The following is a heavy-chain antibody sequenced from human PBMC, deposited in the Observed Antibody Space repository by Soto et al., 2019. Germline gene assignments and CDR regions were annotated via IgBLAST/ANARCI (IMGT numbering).Heavy chain of an antibody. CDR2: IYNGGSA. V-gene: IGHV4-59*01. Sequence: AGTLSRTCTVSGCAISDYHWSWVRQPPGKALQLIGYIYNGGSANYNPSLKSRATIALDTFKNQCSLTLGSVTAADTAVYYCARAAKDFFDFWSGTTHYGIDVWGQGTMVTVSS. J-gene: IGHJ6*02. CDR3: ARAAKDFFDFWSGTTHYGIDV. D-gene: IGHD3-3*01. CDR1: GCAISDYH.